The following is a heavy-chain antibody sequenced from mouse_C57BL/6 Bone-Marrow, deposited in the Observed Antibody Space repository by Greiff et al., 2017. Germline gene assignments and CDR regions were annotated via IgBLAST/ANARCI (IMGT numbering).Heavy chain of an antibody. J-gene: IGHJ2*01. D-gene: IGHD3-1*01. V-gene: IGHV14-4*01. CDR1: GFNIKDDY. CDR2: IDPENGDT. CDR3: TTTAHDFDY. Sequence: EVMLVESGAELVRPGASVKLSCTASGFNIKDDYMHWVKQRPEQGLEWIGWIDPENGDTEYASKFQGKATITADTSSNTAYLQLSSLTSEDTAVYYCTTTAHDFDYWGQGTTLTVSS.